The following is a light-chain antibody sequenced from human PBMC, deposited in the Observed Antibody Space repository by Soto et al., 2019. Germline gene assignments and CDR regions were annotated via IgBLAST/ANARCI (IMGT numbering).Light chain of an antibody. CDR3: QQYGGSPIT. J-gene: IGKJ5*01. CDR1: QSVTTR. V-gene: IGKV3-20*01. CDR2: GAS. Sequence: IVLTQSADALSLSPGERVTLSCRASQSVTTRLAWYQHKPGQAPRLLTSGASSRASGVPVRSSGSGSGTDFTLTISRLEPEDFALYYCQQYGGSPITFGLGTRLEI.